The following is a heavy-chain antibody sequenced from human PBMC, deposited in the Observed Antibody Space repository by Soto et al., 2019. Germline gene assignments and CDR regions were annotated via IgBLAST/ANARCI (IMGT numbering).Heavy chain of an antibody. Sequence: QVQLQESGPGLVKPSQTLSITCTVSGGSISSGGYYWSWIRQHPGKGLEWIGYIYYSGSTYYNPSLKSRVTISLDTSKNQFSLKLSSVTAAETAMYFCARLSSGERLNFDYWGQGTLVTVSS. CDR1: GGSISSGGYY. CDR2: IYYSGST. CDR3: ARLSSGERLNFDY. V-gene: IGHV4-31*03. J-gene: IGHJ4*02. D-gene: IGHD3-10*02.